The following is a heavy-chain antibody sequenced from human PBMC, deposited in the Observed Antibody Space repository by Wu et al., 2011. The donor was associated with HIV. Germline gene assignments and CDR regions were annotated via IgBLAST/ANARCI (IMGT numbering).Heavy chain of an antibody. V-gene: IGHV1-69*05. D-gene: IGHD5-12*01. CDR2: IIPIFGTA. CDR1: GGTFGSYG. CDR3: ARDRVGSGGYQDY. Sequence: QVQLVQSGAEVKKPGSSVKVSCKASGGTFGSYGLSWVRQAPGQGLEWMGGIIPIFGTANYAQKFQGRVTITTDESTSTAYMELSSLRSEDTAVYYCARDRVGSGGYQDYWGQGTLVTVSS. J-gene: IGHJ4*02.